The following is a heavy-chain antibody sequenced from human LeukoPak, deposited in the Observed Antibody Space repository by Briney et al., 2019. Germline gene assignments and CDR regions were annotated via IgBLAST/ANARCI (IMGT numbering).Heavy chain of an antibody. CDR3: AYGGDICSSTSCHDTVGYFQH. CDR1: GFTFSSYW. CDR2: IKQDRSEK. V-gene: IGHV3-7*01. Sequence: PGGSLRLSCAASGFTFSSYWMSWVRQAPGKGLEWVANIKQDRSEKYYVDSVKGRFTISRDNAKNSLYLQMNSLRAEDTAVYYCAYGGDICSSTSCHDTVGYFQHWGQGTLVTVSS. J-gene: IGHJ1*01. D-gene: IGHD2-2*01.